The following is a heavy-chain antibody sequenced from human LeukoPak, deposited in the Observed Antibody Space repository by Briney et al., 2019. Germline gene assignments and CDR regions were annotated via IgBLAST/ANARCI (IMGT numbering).Heavy chain of an antibody. J-gene: IGHJ2*01. D-gene: IGHD3-10*01. Sequence: GGSLTLSCAASGFSVSTKYMNWVRQAPGKGLEWVSIIYSGADTYYADSVKGRLTISRDTSKNTLFLHMNNLRVEDTAVYFCARVVDHYHWYLDLWGRGTLVSVSS. V-gene: IGHV3-53*01. CDR1: GFSVSTKY. CDR3: ARVVDHYHWYLDL. CDR2: IYSGADT.